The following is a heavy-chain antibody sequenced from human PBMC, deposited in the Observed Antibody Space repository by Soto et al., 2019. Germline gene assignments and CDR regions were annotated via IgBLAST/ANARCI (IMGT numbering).Heavy chain of an antibody. D-gene: IGHD2-8*01. CDR1: GFTFSSYA. J-gene: IGHJ4*02. V-gene: IGHV3-23*01. Sequence: GGSLRLSCAASGFTFSSYAVSWVRQAPGKGLEWVSAVSGSGGTSYYTDSVKGRFTISRDNSKNTLYLQMNSLRAEDTAVYYCAKAQAVYCTSGVCPSDYWGQGTLVTVSS. CDR2: VSGSGGTS. CDR3: AKAQAVYCTSGVCPSDY.